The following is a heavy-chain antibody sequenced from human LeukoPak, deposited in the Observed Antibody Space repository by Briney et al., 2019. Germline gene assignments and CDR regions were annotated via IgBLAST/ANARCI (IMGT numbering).Heavy chain of an antibody. V-gene: IGHV3-23*01. CDR1: GFTFTSYA. CDR3: AKDTDVVVPENFQY. J-gene: IGHJ1*01. D-gene: IGHD2-15*01. CDR2: ISGSGGST. Sequence: GGSLRLSCAASGFTFTSYAMNWVRQAPGKGLEWVSAISGSGGSTYYADSVKGRFTVSRDNSENTLFLQMNSLRAEDTAIYYCAKDTDVVVPENFQYWGQGTLVTVSP.